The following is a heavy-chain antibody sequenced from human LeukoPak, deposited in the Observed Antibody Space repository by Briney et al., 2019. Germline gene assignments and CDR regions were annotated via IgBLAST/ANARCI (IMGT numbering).Heavy chain of an antibody. J-gene: IGHJ3*02. CDR2: ISGSGGST. D-gene: IGHD2-2*01. CDR1: GFTFSSYA. V-gene: IGHV3-23*01. Sequence: GGSLRLSCAASGFTFSSYAMSWVRQAPGKGLEWVSAISGSGGSTYYADSVKGRFTISRDNSKNTLYLQMNSLRAEDTAVYYCAGSSTSGTDAFDIWGQGTMVTVSS. CDR3: AGSSTSGTDAFDI.